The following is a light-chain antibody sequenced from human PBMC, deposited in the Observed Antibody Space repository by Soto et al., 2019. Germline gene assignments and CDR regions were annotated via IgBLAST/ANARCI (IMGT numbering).Light chain of an antibody. V-gene: IGLV4-60*03. J-gene: IGLJ3*02. Sequence: QLVLTQSSSASASLGSSVKLTCTLSSGHSGYTIAWHQQQPGKAPRYLMKLKGSGNYNKGSGLPDRFSGSSSGADRFLTISDLQSEDEADYYCETWDTNTWVFGGGTKLT. CDR1: SGHSGYT. CDR2: LKGSGNY. CDR3: ETWDTNTWV.